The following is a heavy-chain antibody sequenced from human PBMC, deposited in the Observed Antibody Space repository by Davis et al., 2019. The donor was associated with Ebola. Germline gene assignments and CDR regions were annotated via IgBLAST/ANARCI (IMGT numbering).Heavy chain of an antibody. D-gene: IGHD6-13*01. CDR3: ARDWGALTAAGTGEIDY. CDR2: IISDGSST. Sequence: PGGFLRLSCTALGTTFSSYWMHWVRQAPGKGLVWVSRIISDGSSTSYADSVKGRFTIPRDNAKNTLYLQMNSLRAEDTAVYYCARDWGALTAAGTGEIDYWGQGTLVTVSS. J-gene: IGHJ4*02. CDR1: GTTFSSYW. V-gene: IGHV3-74*01.